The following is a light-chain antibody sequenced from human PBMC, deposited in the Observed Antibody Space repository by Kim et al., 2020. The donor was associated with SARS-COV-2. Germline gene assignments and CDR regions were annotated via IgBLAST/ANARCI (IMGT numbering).Light chain of an antibody. Sequence: ADVGDRVTITCRASHGITNYLAWYQQKPGRAPRLLIYSASTLQSGVPSRFSGSGSGTDFTLTISSLQPEDVATYYCQKYNRAPLTFGQGTKVDIK. CDR1: HGITNY. V-gene: IGKV1-27*01. J-gene: IGKJ1*01. CDR2: SAS. CDR3: QKYNRAPLT.